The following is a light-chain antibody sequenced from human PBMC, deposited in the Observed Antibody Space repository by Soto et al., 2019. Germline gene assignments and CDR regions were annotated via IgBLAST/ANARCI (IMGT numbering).Light chain of an antibody. CDR3: QRYGDSRA. CDR2: GAS. Sequence: EIVLTQSPGTLSLSPGERATLSCRASQSVSTNYLAWYQLKPGQAPRLLIYGASSRATGIPDRFSGSGSGTDFTLTISRLEPEDFGVYYCQRYGDSRAFGQGTKVEIK. V-gene: IGKV3-20*01. J-gene: IGKJ1*01. CDR1: QSVSTNY.